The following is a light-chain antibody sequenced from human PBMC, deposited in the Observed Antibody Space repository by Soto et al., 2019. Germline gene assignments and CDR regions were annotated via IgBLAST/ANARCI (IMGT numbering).Light chain of an antibody. CDR3: QHYNSYPWT. Sequence: DIQMTQSPSTLSASVGDRVTITCRASQRISSWLAWYQQKPGKSPKLLIYKASSLESGVPSRFSGSGSGTEFTLTISSLQPDDFATYYCQHYNSYPWTFGQWTKVEIK. V-gene: IGKV1-5*03. J-gene: IGKJ1*01. CDR1: QRISSW. CDR2: KAS.